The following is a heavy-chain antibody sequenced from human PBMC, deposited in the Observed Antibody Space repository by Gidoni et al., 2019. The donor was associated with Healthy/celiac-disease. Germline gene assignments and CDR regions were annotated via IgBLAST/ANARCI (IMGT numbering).Heavy chain of an antibody. CDR1: GFTFSSYA. CDR3: ARTGYDFWSGYSTHFDY. V-gene: IGHV3-64*01. CDR2: ISSNGGST. J-gene: IGHJ4*02. D-gene: IGHD3-3*01. Sequence: EVQLVESGGGLVEPGGSLRLSCSASGFTFSSYAMHWVRQAPGKGLEYVSAISSNGGSTYYANSVKGRFTISRDNSKNTLYLQMGSLRAEDMAVYYCARTGYDFWSGYSTHFDYWGQGTLVTVSS.